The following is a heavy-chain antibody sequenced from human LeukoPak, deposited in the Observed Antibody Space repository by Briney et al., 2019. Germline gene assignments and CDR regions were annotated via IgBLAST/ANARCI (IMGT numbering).Heavy chain of an antibody. D-gene: IGHD1-26*01. J-gene: IGHJ4*02. Sequence: GGSLRLSCAASGFTLSSYSFNWVRQAPGKGLEWVSAVSGSGGSTYYADSVKGRFTISRDNSKNTLYLQMNSLRAEDTAVYYCAKNRAGGTYGGLDYWGQGTLVTVSS. CDR2: VSGSGGST. CDR3: AKNRAGGTYGGLDY. CDR1: GFTLSSYS. V-gene: IGHV3-23*01.